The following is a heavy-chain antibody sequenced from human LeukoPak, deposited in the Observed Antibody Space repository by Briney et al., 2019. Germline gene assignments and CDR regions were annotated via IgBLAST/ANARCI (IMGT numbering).Heavy chain of an antibody. V-gene: IGHV1-18*01. CDR1: GYTFTSYG. J-gene: IGHJ3*02. CDR2: INAYNGNT. Sequence: ASVKASCKASGYTFTSYGISWVRQAPGQGLEWMGWINAYNGNTNYAQKLQGRVTITADESTSTAYMELSSLRSEDTAVYYCAGGPLELGYCSSTSCFRGAFDIWGQGTMVTVSS. D-gene: IGHD2-2*01. CDR3: AGGPLELGYCSSTSCFRGAFDI.